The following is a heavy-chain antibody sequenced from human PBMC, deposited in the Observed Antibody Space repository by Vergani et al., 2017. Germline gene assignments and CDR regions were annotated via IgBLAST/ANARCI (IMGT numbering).Heavy chain of an antibody. V-gene: IGHV3-23*01. CDR3: EKDRRGDVDY. J-gene: IGHJ4*02. D-gene: IGHD3-10*01. CDR1: GVTFSSYS. Sequence: EVQLLESGGGLVQPGGSLRLSCAASGVTFSSYSMSWVRQAPGKGLEWVSAISGSGGRTYYADSVKGRFNSSRDTSKNTLYLKMNSLRAEDTAVYYCEKDRRGDVDYWGQGTLVTVSS. CDR2: ISGSGGRT.